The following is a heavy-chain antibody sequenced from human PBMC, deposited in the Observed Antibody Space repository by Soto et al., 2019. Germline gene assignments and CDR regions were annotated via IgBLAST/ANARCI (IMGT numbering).Heavy chain of an antibody. CDR3: ASTYSTSWYWFEP. V-gene: IGHV2-26*04. D-gene: IGHD6-13*01. CDR1: GFSLSNARLG. Sequence: QVTVKESGPVLVKPTETLTLTCTVSGFSLSNARLGVSWIRQPPGKALEWLAHIFSNDEKSYSTSLKSRLTIPKDTSKSQVVLTMTNMDPVDTATYYCASTYSTSWYWFEPWGQGTLVTVSS. J-gene: IGHJ5*02. CDR2: IFSNDEK.